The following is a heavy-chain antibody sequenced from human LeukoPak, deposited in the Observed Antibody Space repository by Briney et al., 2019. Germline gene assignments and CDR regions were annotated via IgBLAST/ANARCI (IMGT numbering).Heavy chain of an antibody. CDR1: GFTFTNHR. CDR2: MNVHGSDK. Sequence: GGSLRLSCGASGFTFTNHRMGWVRQAPENGLEWVAIMNVHGSDKYHLDSVKGRFTISRDNAKNTLYLQMTGLRVEDTALYYCTRGDGRGRSDGAVWGPGTLVTVSS. D-gene: IGHD5-18*01. J-gene: IGHJ4*02. CDR3: TRGDGRGRSDGAV. V-gene: IGHV3-7*01.